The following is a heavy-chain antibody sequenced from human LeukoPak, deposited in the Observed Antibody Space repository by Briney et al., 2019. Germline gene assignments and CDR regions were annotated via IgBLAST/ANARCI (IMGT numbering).Heavy chain of an antibody. CDR2: INPSGGST. V-gene: IGHV1-46*01. J-gene: IGHJ4*02. CDR3: ARDYSGSAPVLYFDY. D-gene: IGHD6-6*01. Sequence: GASVKVSCKASGYTFTSYYMHWVRQAPGQGLEWMGIINPSGGSTSYAQKFQGRVTMTRDTSTSTVYMELSSLRSEDTAVYYCARDYSGSAPVLYFDYWGQGTLVTVSS. CDR1: GYTFTSYY.